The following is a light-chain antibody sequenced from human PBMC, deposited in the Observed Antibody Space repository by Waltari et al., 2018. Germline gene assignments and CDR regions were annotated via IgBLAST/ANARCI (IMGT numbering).Light chain of an antibody. CDR3: VLYMGRGIRV. V-gene: IGLV8-61*01. J-gene: IGLJ2*01. Sequence: QTVVTQEPSFSVSPGGTVTLTCGLSSGSVSTSYYPSRYQQTPGQAPRTLIYNTNPRSSGVPDLFSGSILGNKAALTITGAQADDECDYYCVLYMGRGIRVFGGGTKLTVL. CDR2: NTN. CDR1: SGSVSTSYY.